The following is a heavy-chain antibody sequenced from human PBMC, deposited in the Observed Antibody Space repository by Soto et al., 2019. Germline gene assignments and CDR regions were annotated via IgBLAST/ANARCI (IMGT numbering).Heavy chain of an antibody. D-gene: IGHD6-13*01. V-gene: IGHV4-59*01. CDR2: IHYSGTT. CDR1: GGSMRNYF. J-gene: IGHJ4*02. Sequence: PSETLSLTCTVSGGSMRNYFWTWIRQPPGKGLAWIGYIHYSGTTSFFPSYNPPLRSRVTISEDTSKNQFSLKLLSVTTADTAVYFCAAGEASSRNLAPYYLDFWGQGTLVTVSS. CDR3: AAGEASSRNLAPYYLDF.